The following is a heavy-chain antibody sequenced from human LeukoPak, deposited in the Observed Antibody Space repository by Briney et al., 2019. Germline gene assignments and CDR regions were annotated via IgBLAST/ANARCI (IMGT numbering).Heavy chain of an antibody. CDR2: INTNIGNP. V-gene: IGHV7-4-1*02. J-gene: IGHJ4*02. Sequence: ASVKVSCKASGYTFTSYAMNWVRQAPGQGLEWMGWINTNIGNPTYAQGFTGRFVFSLDTSVSTAYLQISSLKAEDTAVYYCARGATLRYFDWLENFDYWGQGTLVTVSS. CDR1: GYTFTSYA. D-gene: IGHD3-9*01. CDR3: ARGATLRYFDWLENFDY.